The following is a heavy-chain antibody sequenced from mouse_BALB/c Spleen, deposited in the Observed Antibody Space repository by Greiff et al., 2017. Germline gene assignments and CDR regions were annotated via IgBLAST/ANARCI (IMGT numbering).Heavy chain of an antibody. Sequence: EVQLQQSGAELVKPGASVKLSCTASGFNIKDTYMHWVKQRPEQGLEWIGRIDPANGNTKYDPKFQGKATITADTSSNTAYLQLSSLTSEDTAVYYCAREDYYGLYYAMDYWGQGTSVTVSS. J-gene: IGHJ4*01. CDR1: GFNIKDTY. V-gene: IGHV14-3*02. CDR2: IDPANGNT. D-gene: IGHD1-2*01. CDR3: AREDYYGLYYAMDY.